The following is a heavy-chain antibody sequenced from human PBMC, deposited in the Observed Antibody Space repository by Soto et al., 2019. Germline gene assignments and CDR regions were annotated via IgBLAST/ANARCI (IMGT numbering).Heavy chain of an antibody. Sequence: ASVKVSCKASGYTFTSYDINWVRQATGQGLEWMGWMNPNSGNTGYAQKVQGRDTMTRNTSISTAYMELSSLRSEDTAVYYCARGQRYCSGGSCYFLFDYWGQGTLVTVSS. CDR1: GYTFTSYD. CDR2: MNPNSGNT. D-gene: IGHD2-15*01. CDR3: ARGQRYCSGGSCYFLFDY. J-gene: IGHJ4*02. V-gene: IGHV1-8*01.